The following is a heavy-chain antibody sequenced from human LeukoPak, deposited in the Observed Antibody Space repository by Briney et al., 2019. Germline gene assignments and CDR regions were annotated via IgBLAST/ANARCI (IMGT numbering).Heavy chain of an antibody. CDR3: VKEGEVVITHRFDS. CDR2: VSSNGAKT. Sequence: GGSLGLSCAASGFTFSSYAITWVRQAPGKGLEWVSAVSSNGAKTYYADSVKGRFTISRDNYKNMVFLQMNSLRAEDTAVYYCVKEGEVVITHRFDSWGQGTLVTVSS. D-gene: IGHD3-22*01. V-gene: IGHV3-23*01. J-gene: IGHJ4*02. CDR1: GFTFSSYA.